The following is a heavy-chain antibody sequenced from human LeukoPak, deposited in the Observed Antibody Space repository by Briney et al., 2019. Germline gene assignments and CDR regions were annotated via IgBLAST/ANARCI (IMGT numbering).Heavy chain of an antibody. CDR3: ARSRGIVVVPAASPSYNWFDP. V-gene: IGHV1-69*13. J-gene: IGHJ5*02. Sequence: SVTVSCKASGGTFSSYAISWVRQAPGQGLEWMGGIIPILGTANYAQKFQGRVTITADESTSTAYMELRSLRSDDTAVYYCARSRGIVVVPAASPSYNWFDPWGQGTLVTVSS. D-gene: IGHD2-2*01. CDR1: GGTFSSYA. CDR2: IIPILGTA.